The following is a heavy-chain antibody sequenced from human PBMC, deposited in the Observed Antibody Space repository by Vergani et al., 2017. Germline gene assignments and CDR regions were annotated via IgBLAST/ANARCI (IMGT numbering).Heavy chain of an antibody. CDR1: GYSFTSYW. Sequence: EVQLVQSGAEVKKPGESLKISCKGSGYSFTSYWIVWVRQMPGKGLEWMGFIYPGDSDTRYSPSFQGQVTISADKSISTAYLQWSSLKAWDTAMYYCARHRGWGLVVVAATPWYYYYGMDVWGQGTTVTVSS. J-gene: IGHJ6*02. D-gene: IGHD2-15*01. CDR3: ARHRGWGLVVVAATPWYYYYGMDV. CDR2: IYPGDSDT. V-gene: IGHV5-51*01.